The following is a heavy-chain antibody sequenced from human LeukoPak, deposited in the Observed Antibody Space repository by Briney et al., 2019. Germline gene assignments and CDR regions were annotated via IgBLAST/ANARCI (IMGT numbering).Heavy chain of an antibody. V-gene: IGHV3-33*01. D-gene: IGHD4-17*01. CDR1: GFTFSSYG. Sequence: GGSLRLSCAASGFTFSSYGMHWVRQAPGKGLEWVAVIWFDGSNKYYADSVKGRFTISRDNSKNTLYLQMNSLRAEDTAVYYCARDTGDYGGSIDYWGQGTLVTVSS. CDR2: IWFDGSNK. J-gene: IGHJ4*02. CDR3: ARDTGDYGGSIDY.